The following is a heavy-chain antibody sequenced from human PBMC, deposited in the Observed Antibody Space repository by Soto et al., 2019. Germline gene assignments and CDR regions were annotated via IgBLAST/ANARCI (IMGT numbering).Heavy chain of an antibody. CDR3: ARKSLSNFNWFDP. V-gene: IGHV1-18*04. Sequence: QLQLVQSGTELKKPGASVKVSCKASGYTFTNYGISWVRQAPGQGLEWMGWINADYGNTNYEQKFQGRVTMTTDTSTNTAYMELRSLRSDDTAVYYCARKSLSNFNWFDPWGPGKLVTVSS. J-gene: IGHJ5*02. D-gene: IGHD4-4*01. CDR1: GYTFTNYG. CDR2: INADYGNT.